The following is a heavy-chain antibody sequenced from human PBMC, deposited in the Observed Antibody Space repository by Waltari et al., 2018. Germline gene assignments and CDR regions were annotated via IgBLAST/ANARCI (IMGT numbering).Heavy chain of an antibody. V-gene: IGHV4-39*01. Sequence: QLQLQESGPGLVEPSETLSLPCPASGGSIRSSSHFWAWLRRPPGKGLEGIGSIYYSGSTFYNPSLKSRVTISVDTSKNQFSLKLTSVTAADTAEYYCARIGSVNWFDAWGQGILVTASS. J-gene: IGHJ5*02. CDR3: ARIGSVNWFDA. CDR1: GGSIRSSSHF. D-gene: IGHD3-10*01. CDR2: IYYSGST.